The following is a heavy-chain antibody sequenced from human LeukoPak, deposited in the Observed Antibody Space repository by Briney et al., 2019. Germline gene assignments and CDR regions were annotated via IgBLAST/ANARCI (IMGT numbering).Heavy chain of an antibody. CDR3: ARAYCGGDCYFDY. D-gene: IGHD2-21*01. CDR1: RYTFTGYY. CDR2: INPNSGGT. J-gene: IGHJ4*02. V-gene: IGHV1-2*02. Sequence: GASVKVSCKASRYTFTGYYMHWVRQAPGQGLEWMGWINPNSGGTNYAQKFQGRVTMTRDTSISTAYMELSRLRSDDTAVYYCARAYCGGDCYFDYWGQGTLVTVSS.